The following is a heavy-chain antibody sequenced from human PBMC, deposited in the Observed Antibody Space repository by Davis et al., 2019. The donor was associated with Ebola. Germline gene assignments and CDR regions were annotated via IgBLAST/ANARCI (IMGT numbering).Heavy chain of an antibody. CDR2: ISRSSSTK. J-gene: IGHJ4*02. V-gene: IGHV3-48*02. CDR3: AKGAGSTWFRLIDS. CDR1: GFSFDIYS. D-gene: IGHD3-10*01. Sequence: GGSLRLSCEAFGFSFDIYSMNWVRQAPGKGLEWVSFISRSSSTKYYADSVKGRFTISRDNAKKSLFLQMDSLRHEDTAVYYCAKGAGSTWFRLIDSWGQGTLVSVSS.